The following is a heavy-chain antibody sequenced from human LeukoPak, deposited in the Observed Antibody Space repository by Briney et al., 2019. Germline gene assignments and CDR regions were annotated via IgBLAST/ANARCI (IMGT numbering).Heavy chain of an antibody. V-gene: IGHV3-53*01. CDR1: GFTVSSNY. CDR2: IYSGGST. J-gene: IGHJ4*02. CDR3: ARAPYYYDSSGYYYYFDY. D-gene: IGHD3-22*01. Sequence: GGSLRLSCAASGFTVSSNYMSWVRQAPGKGREWVSVIYSGGSTYYADSVKGRFTISRDNSKNTLYLQMNSLRAEDTAVYYCARAPYYYDSSGYYYYFDYWGQGTLVTVSS.